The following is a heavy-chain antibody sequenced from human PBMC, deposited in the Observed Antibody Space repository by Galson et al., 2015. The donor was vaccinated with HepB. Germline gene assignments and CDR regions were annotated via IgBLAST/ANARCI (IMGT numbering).Heavy chain of an antibody. Sequence: SVKVSCKASGYTFINYYIHWVRQAPGQGLEWMGFINPSDGRSTYAQKIQGRVTMTRDTSTSTVYMELSSLRSEDTAVYYCARVPYETARPEGMDYYYAMDVWGQGTTVTVSS. V-gene: IGHV1-46*01. CDR3: ARVPYETARPEGMDYYYAMDV. D-gene: IGHD6-6*01. CDR2: INPSDGRS. J-gene: IGHJ6*02. CDR1: GYTFINYY.